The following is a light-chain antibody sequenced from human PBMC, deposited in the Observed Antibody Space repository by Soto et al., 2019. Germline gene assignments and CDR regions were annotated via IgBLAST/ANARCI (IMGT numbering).Light chain of an antibody. CDR2: DAT. Sequence: QSALTQSRSVSGSPGQSVTLSCTGTSSDFGNYNSVSWYQQYPGKAPKLIIYDATKRPSGVPDRFSGSKSGNTASLTISGLQAEDEADYYCSSYAGDNRLFGGGTKVTVL. V-gene: IGLV2-11*01. CDR3: SSYAGDNRL. J-gene: IGLJ2*01. CDR1: SSDFGNYNS.